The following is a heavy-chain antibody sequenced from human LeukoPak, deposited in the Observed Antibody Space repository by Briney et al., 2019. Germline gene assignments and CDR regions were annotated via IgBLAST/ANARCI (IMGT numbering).Heavy chain of an antibody. CDR1: AFTFSSYA. CDR3: AREAPHSSGMIDYYNYYGMDV. CDR2: ISYDGSTK. J-gene: IGHJ6*02. V-gene: IGHV3-30-3*01. D-gene: IGHD3-22*01. Sequence: GRSLRLSCAASAFTFSSYAMHWVRQAPGKGLEWVAVISYDGSTKYYADSVKDRFTISRDNSKNTLYLQMNSLKPEDTAVYYCAREAPHSSGMIDYYNYYGMDVWGPGTSVTVSS.